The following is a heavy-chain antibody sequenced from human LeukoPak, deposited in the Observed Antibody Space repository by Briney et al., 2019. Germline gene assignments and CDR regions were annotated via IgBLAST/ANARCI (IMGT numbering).Heavy chain of an antibody. CDR1: GFTFSSYA. J-gene: IGHJ4*02. CDR2: ISGSGGST. D-gene: IGHD2-21*01. CDR3: AKFLPTHIVVANYYFDY. V-gene: IGHV3-23*01. Sequence: GGSLRLSCAASGFTFSSYAMSWVRQAPGKGLEWVSAISGSGGSTYYADSVKGRFTISRDNSKNTLCLQMNNLRAEDTAVYYCAKFLPTHIVVANYYFDYWGQGTLVTVSS.